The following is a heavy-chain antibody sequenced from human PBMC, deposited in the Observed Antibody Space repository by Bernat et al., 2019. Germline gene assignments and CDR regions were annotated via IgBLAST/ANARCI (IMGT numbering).Heavy chain of an antibody. CDR3: AKASVPAGYYYYYYGMDV. D-gene: IGHD2-2*01. Sequence: QVQLVESGGGVVQPGRSLRLSCAASGFTFSSYAMHWVRQAPGKGLEWVAVISYDGSNKYYADSVKGRFTISRDNSKNTLYLQMNSLRAEDTAVYYCAKASVPAGYYYYYYGMDVWGQGTTVTVSS. J-gene: IGHJ6*02. CDR1: GFTFSSYA. CDR2: ISYDGSNK. V-gene: IGHV3-30-3*01.